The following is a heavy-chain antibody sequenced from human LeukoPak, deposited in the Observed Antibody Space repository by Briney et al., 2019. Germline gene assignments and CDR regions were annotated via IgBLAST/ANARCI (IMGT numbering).Heavy chain of an antibody. CDR3: ARGYCSGGSCYSGWYYYYMDV. CDR1: GFTFSSYG. V-gene: IGHV3-23*01. J-gene: IGHJ6*03. Sequence: GGSLRLSCAASGFTFSSYGMSWVRQAPGKGLEWVSAISGSGGSTYYADSVKGRFTISRDNSKNTLYLQMNSLRAEDTAVYYCARGYCSGGSCYSGWYYYYMDVWGKGTTVTISS. D-gene: IGHD2-15*01. CDR2: ISGSGGST.